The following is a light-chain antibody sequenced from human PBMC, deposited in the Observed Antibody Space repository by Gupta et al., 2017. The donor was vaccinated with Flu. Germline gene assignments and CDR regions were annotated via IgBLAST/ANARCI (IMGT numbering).Light chain of an antibody. CDR2: WAS. V-gene: IGKV4-1*01. CDR1: QSVLYSSNNKNY. J-gene: IGKJ2*01. CDR3: QQYYNTPYT. Sequence: DIVITQYPDSLAVSLGERATINCRSSQSVLYSSNNKNYIAWYQQKPGQPPKVLIYWASTRESGVPDRFSGSGSGAEFTLTINSLRAEDVAVYYCQQYYNTPYTFGQGTKLEIK.